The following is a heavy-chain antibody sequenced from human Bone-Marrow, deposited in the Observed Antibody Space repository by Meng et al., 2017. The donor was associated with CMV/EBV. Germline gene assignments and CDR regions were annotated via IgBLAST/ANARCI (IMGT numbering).Heavy chain of an antibody. CDR1: GFTFSSYG. CDR3: AKDIAAGYYYYYGMDV. Sequence: GGSLKISCAASGFTFSSYGMHWVRQAPGKGLEWVAVIWYDGSNKYYADSVKGRFTISRDNSKNTLYLQMNSLRAEDTAVYYCAKDIAAGYYYYYGMDVWGQGTTVTVSS. V-gene: IGHV3-33*06. CDR2: IWYDGSNK. J-gene: IGHJ6*02. D-gene: IGHD6-13*01.